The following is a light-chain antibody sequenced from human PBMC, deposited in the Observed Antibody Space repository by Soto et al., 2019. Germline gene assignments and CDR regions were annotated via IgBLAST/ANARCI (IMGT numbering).Light chain of an antibody. V-gene: IGLV2-14*01. CDR3: LSYTSSSTPYV. Sequence: QSALTQPASVSGSPGQSITISCTGTSSDVGGYNYVSWYQQYPGKAPKLMIYEVNNRPSGVSNRFFGSKSGNTASLTISGLQAEDEADYYCLSYTSSSTPYVFGTGTKVTVL. CDR1: SSDVGGYNY. CDR2: EVN. J-gene: IGLJ1*01.